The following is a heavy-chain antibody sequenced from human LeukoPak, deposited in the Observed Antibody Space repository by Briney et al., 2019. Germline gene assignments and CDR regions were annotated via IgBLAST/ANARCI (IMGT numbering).Heavy chain of an antibody. CDR3: ARESGLRGIDAFDI. Sequence: SETLSLTCTVSGGSISSGGYYWSWIRQPPGKGLEWIGYIYHSGSTYYNPSLKSRATISVDRSKNQFSLKLSSVTAAATAVYYCARESGLRGIDAFDIWGQGTMVTVSS. D-gene: IGHD1-14*01. V-gene: IGHV4-30-2*01. CDR2: IYHSGST. CDR1: GGSISSGGYY. J-gene: IGHJ3*02.